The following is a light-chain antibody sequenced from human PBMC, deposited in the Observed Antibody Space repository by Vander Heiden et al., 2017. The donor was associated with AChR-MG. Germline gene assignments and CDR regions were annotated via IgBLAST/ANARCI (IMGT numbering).Light chain of an antibody. CDR3: VAWDDSLNGVL. J-gene: IGLJ2*01. CDR1: SSNIGSKT. Sequence: QSGLPQPPSASGTPGQRVTISCSGSSSNIGSKTVNWYQHLPGTAPKLLIYSTNQRPSGVPDRFSGSKSGTSASLAISDLQSEDEADYYCVAWDDSLNGVLFGGGTKLTVL. CDR2: STN. V-gene: IGLV1-44*01.